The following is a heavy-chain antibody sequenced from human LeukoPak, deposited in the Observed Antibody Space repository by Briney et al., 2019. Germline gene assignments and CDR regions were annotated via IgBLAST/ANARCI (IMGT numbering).Heavy chain of an antibody. D-gene: IGHD6-13*01. Sequence: SETLSLTCTVSGGSISHYYWSWIRQPAGKGLEWIGHIYSTGSTNYNPSLKSRVTISVDKSKNQFSLKLPSVTAADTAVYYCARAYSISWYYLDYWGQGTLVTVSS. V-gene: IGHV4-4*07. CDR2: IYSTGST. CDR3: ARAYSISWYYLDY. J-gene: IGHJ4*02. CDR1: GGSISHYY.